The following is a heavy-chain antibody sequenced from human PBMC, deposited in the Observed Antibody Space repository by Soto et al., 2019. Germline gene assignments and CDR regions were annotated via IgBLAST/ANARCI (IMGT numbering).Heavy chain of an antibody. D-gene: IGHD3-22*01. CDR1: GFTFSDYY. J-gene: IGHJ4*02. V-gene: IGHV3-11*05. CDR3: ARDRSVVVITHREDPY. Sequence: HVQLVESGGGLVKPGGSLRLSCAASGFTFSDYYMSWIRQAPGKGLEWVSYISSSSSYTNYADSVKGRFTISRDNAKNSLYLQMNSLRAEDTAVYYCARDRSVVVITHREDPYWGQGTLVTVSS. CDR2: ISSSSSYT.